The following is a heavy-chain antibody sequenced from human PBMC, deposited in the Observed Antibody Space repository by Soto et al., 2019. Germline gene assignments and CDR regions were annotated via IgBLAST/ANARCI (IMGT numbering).Heavy chain of an antibody. CDR3: ASLRYDIDY. Sequence: SETLSLTCTVSGGTISSYYWSWIRQPPGKGLEWIGYIYYSGSTYYNPSLKSRVTISVDTSKNQFSLKLSSVTAADTAVYYCASLRYDIDYWGQGTLVTVSS. CDR2: IYYSGST. V-gene: IGHV4-59*08. J-gene: IGHJ4*02. CDR1: GGTISSYY. D-gene: IGHD3-9*01.